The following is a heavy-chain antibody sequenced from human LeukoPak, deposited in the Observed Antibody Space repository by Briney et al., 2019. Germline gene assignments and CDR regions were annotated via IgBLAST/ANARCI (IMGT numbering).Heavy chain of an antibody. V-gene: IGHV4-39*02. CDR1: GGSISGSSYY. D-gene: IGHD6-19*01. CDR3: ARSQWLVPQDY. CDR2: IYYSGSA. J-gene: IGHJ4*02. Sequence: YPSETLSLTCNVSGGSISGSSYYWGWIRQPPGKGLEWVGSIYYSGSAYYNPSLKSRVTISVDTSKNHFSLNLSSVTAADTAVYYCARSQWLVPQDYWGQGTLVTVSS.